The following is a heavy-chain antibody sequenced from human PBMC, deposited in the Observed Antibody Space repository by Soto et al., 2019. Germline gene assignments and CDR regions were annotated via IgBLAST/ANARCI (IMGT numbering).Heavy chain of an antibody. J-gene: IGHJ6*02. CDR2: INQDGSER. CDR1: QFTFTSHW. V-gene: IGHV3-7*03. CDR3: AREGELVVLAETPIHYSGMDA. Sequence: PGGSLSLSCASSQFTFTSHWMTWVRQAPGKGLEWVATINQDGSERYYVDSVKGRFTISRDDAKNSLLLQMNNLRVEDTAVYYCAREGELVVLAETPIHYSGMDAWGQGTTVTVSS. D-gene: IGHD2-15*01.